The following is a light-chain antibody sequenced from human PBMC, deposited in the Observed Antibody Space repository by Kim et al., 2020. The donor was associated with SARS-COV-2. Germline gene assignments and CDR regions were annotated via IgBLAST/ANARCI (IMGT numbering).Light chain of an antibody. CDR2: DVS. J-gene: IGLJ3*02. CDR1: SSDVGGYNY. Sequence: SVTMSCTGTSSDVGGYNYVSWYQQHPGKAPKLMIYDVSKRPSGVPDRFSGSKSGNTASLTISGLQAEDEADYHCCSYAGSYTWVFGGGTQLTVL. CDR3: CSYAGSYTWV. V-gene: IGLV2-11*01.